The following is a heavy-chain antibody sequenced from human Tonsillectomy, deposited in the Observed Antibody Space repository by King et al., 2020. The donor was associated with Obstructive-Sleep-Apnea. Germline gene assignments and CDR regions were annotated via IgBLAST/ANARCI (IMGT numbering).Heavy chain of an antibody. V-gene: IGHV1-69*01. D-gene: IGHD3-22*01. CDR3: ARPAIVVVMGAFDI. CDR1: GGTFSSYA. Sequence: QLVQSGAEVKKPGSSVKVSCKASGGTFSSYAISWVRQAPGQGLEWMGGSIPIFGTADYAQKFQGRVTITADESTSTAYMELSSLRSEDTAVYYCARPAIVVVMGAFDIWGQGTMVTVSS. CDR2: SIPIFGTA. J-gene: IGHJ3*02.